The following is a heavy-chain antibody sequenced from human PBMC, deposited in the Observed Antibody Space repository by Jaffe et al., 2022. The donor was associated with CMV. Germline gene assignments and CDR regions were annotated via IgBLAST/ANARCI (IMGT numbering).Heavy chain of an antibody. CDR3: ARGHDSSGFTFDY. J-gene: IGHJ4*02. D-gene: IGHD3-22*01. V-gene: IGHV3-64*01. CDR2: ISSNGGST. Sequence: EVQLVESGGGLVQPGGSLRLSCAASGFTFSSYAMHWVRQAPGKGLEYVSAISSNGGSTYYANSVKGRFTISRDNSKNTLYLQMGSLRAEDMAVYYCARGHDSSGFTFDYWGQGTLVTVSS. CDR1: GFTFSSYA.